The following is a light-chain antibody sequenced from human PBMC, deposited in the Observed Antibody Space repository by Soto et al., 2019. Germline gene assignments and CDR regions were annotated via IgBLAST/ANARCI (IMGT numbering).Light chain of an antibody. V-gene: IGLV2-8*01. CDR1: SSDVGGYNY. CDR2: EVS. J-gene: IGLJ3*02. Sequence: QSALTQPPSASGSPGQSVTISCTGTSSDVGGYNYVSWYQQYPGKAPKLMIYEVSKRPSGVPDRFSGSKSGKTASLTVSGLQGEDEADYYCRSYAGSNIWVFGGGTK. CDR3: RSYAGSNIWV.